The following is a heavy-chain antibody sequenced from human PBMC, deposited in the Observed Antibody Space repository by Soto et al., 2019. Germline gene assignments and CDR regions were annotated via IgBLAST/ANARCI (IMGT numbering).Heavy chain of an antibody. CDR2: IYYSGTT. Sequence: SETLSLTCTVSGGSVSGDSYYWSWIRQPPGKAPEWIGSIYYSGTTNYNPSLKSRVTMSVDTSKNQFSLKLTSVTAADTAVYYCASDPRSPWNNVRGWFDPGGKGTLVTVSS. CDR1: GGSVSGDSYY. CDR3: ASDPRSPWNNVRGWFDP. D-gene: IGHD1-1*01. J-gene: IGHJ5*02. V-gene: IGHV4-61*01.